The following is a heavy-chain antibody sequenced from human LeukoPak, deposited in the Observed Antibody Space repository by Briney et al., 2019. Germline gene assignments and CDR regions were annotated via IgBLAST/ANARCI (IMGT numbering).Heavy chain of an antibody. CDR3: ARRVGSSWPYYFDY. CDR1: GGSISSYY. V-gene: IGHV4-59*08. J-gene: IGHJ4*02. Sequence: SETLSLTCTVSGGSISSYYWSWIRQPPGKGLEWIGYIYYSGSTNYNPSLKSRVTISVDTSKNQFSLKLSSVTAADTAVYYCARRVGSSWPYYFDYWGQGTLVTVSS. CDR2: IYYSGST. D-gene: IGHD6-13*01.